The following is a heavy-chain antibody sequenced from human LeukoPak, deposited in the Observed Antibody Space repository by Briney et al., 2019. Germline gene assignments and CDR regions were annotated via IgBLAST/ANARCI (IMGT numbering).Heavy chain of an antibody. CDR2: IKRKSDGGAT. CDR1: GFTFSSYA. V-gene: IGHV3-15*01. D-gene: IGHD4-11*01. CDR3: TKEDYGNYVSPH. J-gene: IGHJ4*02. Sequence: PGGSQRLSCAASGFTFSSYAVTWVRQAPGKGLEWVGRIKRKSDGGATDYAAPVKGRFTISRDDSKNTLYLQMNSLKTEDTALYYCTKEDYGNYVSPHWGQGTLVTVSS.